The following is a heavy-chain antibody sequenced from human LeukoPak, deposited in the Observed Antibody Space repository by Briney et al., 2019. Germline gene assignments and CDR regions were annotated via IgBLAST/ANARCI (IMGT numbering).Heavy chain of an antibody. Sequence: PGGSLRLSCAASGFTFSDYYMSWIRQAPGKWLEWVSYISSSSSYTNYADSVKGRFTISRDNAKNSLYLQMNSLRAEDTAVYYCARVSAVAYYYGMDVWGQGTTVTVSS. CDR1: GFTFSDYY. CDR3: ARVSAVAYYYGMDV. V-gene: IGHV3-11*06. J-gene: IGHJ6*02. D-gene: IGHD4-23*01. CDR2: ISSSSSYT.